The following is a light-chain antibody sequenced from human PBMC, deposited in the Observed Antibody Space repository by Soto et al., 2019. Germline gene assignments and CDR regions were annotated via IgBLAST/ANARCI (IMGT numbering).Light chain of an antibody. J-gene: IGKJ4*01. CDR1: QSVSSA. CDR2: GAS. Sequence: EIVMTQSPATLSVYPGERANLSCRASQSVSSALAWYQQKPGQTPRLLIYGASTRATGIPARFSGSGSGTEFTLTISSLQSEDFAVYYCQQYKNWPPLTFGGGTRVEIK. V-gene: IGKV3-15*01. CDR3: QQYKNWPPLT.